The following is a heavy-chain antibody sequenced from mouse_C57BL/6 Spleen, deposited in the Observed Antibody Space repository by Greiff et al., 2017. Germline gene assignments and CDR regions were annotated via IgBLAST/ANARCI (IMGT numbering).Heavy chain of an antibody. CDR3: ARSDYYDYPWFAC. J-gene: IGHJ3*01. CDR1: GYTFTSYW. D-gene: IGHD2-4*01. Sequence: VQLQQPGAELVKPGASVKLSCKASGYTFTSYWLHWVKQRPGQGLEWIGMIHPHSGSTNYNGKFKSKATLTVDQSSSTAYLLLSSLTSEDSAVYYCARSDYYDYPWFACWGPGTLVCVSA. CDR2: IHPHSGST. V-gene: IGHV1-64*01.